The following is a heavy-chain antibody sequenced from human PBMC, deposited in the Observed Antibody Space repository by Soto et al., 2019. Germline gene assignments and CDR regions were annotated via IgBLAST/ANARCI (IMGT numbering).Heavy chain of an antibody. Sequence: LSLTCAISGDSVSSNTAAWNWIRSSPSRGLEWLGRTYYRSNWRHDYAVSVKSRITVNPDTSKNHFSLQLNSVTPDDTAVYYCARGVAGSGFDLWGQGTLVTVSS. V-gene: IGHV6-1*01. CDR3: ARGVAGSGFDL. D-gene: IGHD6-19*01. J-gene: IGHJ5*02. CDR2: TYYRSNWRH. CDR1: GDSVSSNTAA.